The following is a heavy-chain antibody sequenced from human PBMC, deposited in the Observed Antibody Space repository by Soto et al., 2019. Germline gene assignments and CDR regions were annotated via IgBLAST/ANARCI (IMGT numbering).Heavy chain of an antibody. Sequence: EVQLLESGGGLVQPGGSLRLSCAASGFTFSNYAMSCVRQAPGKGLEWVSTITVITGGTFYADSVNGRFTISRDNSKNTLFLQMNSLRAEDTAVFYCAKAGGYSYGYYFDYWGQGILVTVSS. J-gene: IGHJ4*02. V-gene: IGHV3-23*01. CDR1: GFTFSNYA. CDR2: ITVITGGT. D-gene: IGHD5-18*01. CDR3: AKAGGYSYGYYFDY.